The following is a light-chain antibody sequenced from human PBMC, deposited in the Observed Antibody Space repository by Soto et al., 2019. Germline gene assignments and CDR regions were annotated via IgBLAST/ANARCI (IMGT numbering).Light chain of an antibody. CDR2: RDN. V-gene: IGLV3-1*01. Sequence: SYELTQPPSVSVSPGQTASITCSGDQLGDKYPCWYQQKPGQSPVLVISRDNKRPSGIPARFSCSSSGNTATLTISGTQAMDEADYYCQAWASSASYVFGTGTKLTVL. CDR3: QAWASSASYV. CDR1: QLGDKY. J-gene: IGLJ1*01.